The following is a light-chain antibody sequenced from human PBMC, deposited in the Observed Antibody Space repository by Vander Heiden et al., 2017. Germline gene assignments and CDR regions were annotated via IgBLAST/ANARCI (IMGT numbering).Light chain of an antibody. CDR1: KLGDKY. Sequence: SSELTQPPSVPVSHGQTASITCSGDKLGDKYACWYQQKPGQSPVLVIYQDNKRPSGIPERFSGSNSGNTATLTISGTQAMDEADYYCQAWDSSSYVFGTGTKVTVL. V-gene: IGLV3-1*01. CDR2: QDN. J-gene: IGLJ1*01. CDR3: QAWDSSSYV.